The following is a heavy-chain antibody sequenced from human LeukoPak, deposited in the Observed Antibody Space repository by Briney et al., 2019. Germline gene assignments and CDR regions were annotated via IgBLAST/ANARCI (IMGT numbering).Heavy chain of an antibody. J-gene: IGHJ4*02. CDR3: ARDSSAYYFHY. D-gene: IGHD3-22*01. Sequence: SQTLSLTCAISGDSVSSNSAVWNWIRQSPSRGLEWLGRTYYRSKWYNDYAVSLESRITIDPDPSKNQFSLHLNSVTPEDTAVYYCARDSSAYYFHYWGRGTPVTVSS. CDR1: GDSVSSNSAV. V-gene: IGHV6-1*01. CDR2: TYYRSKWYN.